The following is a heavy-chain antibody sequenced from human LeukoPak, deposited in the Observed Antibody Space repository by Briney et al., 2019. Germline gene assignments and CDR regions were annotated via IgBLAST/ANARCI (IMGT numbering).Heavy chain of an antibody. D-gene: IGHD1-7*01. CDR1: GVSISSGGYS. V-gene: IGHV4-30-2*01. CDR2: IYHSGST. J-gene: IGHJ4*02. CDR3: ARRKTGTMEDY. Sequence: SETLSLTCAVSGVSISSGGYSWSWIRQPPGKGLEWIGYIYHSGSTYYNPSLKSRVTISVDRSKNQFSLKLSSVTAADTAVYYCARRKTGTMEDYWGQGTLVTVSS.